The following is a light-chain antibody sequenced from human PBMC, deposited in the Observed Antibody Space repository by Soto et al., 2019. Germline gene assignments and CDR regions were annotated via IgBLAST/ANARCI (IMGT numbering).Light chain of an antibody. CDR1: EAISSY. V-gene: IGKV1-9*01. CDR2: ADS. J-gene: IGKJ3*01. CDR3: QHCKYYPFS. Sequence: DILLTQSPSFLSASVGDRVIISCRASEAISSYLAWYQQKPGKAPKLLIYADSTLQSGVPSRFSGSGSGTEFTLTISSLQPEDFASYYYQHCKYYPFSFGPGTTVDLK.